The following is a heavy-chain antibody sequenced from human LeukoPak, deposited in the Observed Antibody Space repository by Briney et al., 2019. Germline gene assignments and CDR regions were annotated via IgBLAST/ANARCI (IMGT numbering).Heavy chain of an antibody. V-gene: IGHV3-74*01. CDR3: ARQGGIVVVNDAFDI. CDR2: IESDGRTT. J-gene: IGHJ3*02. D-gene: IGHD3-22*01. CDR1: RFTFSYYY. Sequence: GGSLRLSCAASRFTFSYYYMHWVRQVPGKGLVWVSHIESDGRTTSYADSVKGRFTISRDNAKNTVYLQMNSLRVDDTAVYYCARQGGIVVVNDAFDIWGQGTMVTVSS.